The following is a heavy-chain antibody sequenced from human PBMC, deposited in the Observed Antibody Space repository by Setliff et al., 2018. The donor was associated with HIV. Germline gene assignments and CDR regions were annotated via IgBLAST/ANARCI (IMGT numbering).Heavy chain of an antibody. CDR3: AKHLSPGSGWYSKARGMDV. CDR2: IYPGDSDT. J-gene: IGHJ6*02. Sequence: GESLKISCKGSGYRFTNYWIGWVRQMPGKGLEWMGIIYPGDSDTRYNPSFQGQVTISVDKSISTAYLQWSSLKASDTAMYYCAKHLSPGSGWYSKARGMDVWGQGTTVTVSS. D-gene: IGHD6-19*01. CDR1: GYRFTNYW. V-gene: IGHV5-51*01.